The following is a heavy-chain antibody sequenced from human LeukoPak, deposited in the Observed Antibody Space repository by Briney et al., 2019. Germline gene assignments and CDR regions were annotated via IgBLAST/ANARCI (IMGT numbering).Heavy chain of an antibody. J-gene: IGHJ5*02. D-gene: IGHD6-13*01. V-gene: IGHV1-2*06. Sequence: ASVKVSCKASGYTFTGCSMHWVRQAPGQGVEWVGRINPNSGGTNYAQKFQGRVTMTRDTSISTAYMELSSLRSDDTAVYYCARDRLAAGGSGAWGQGTLVTVSS. CDR3: ARDRLAAGGSGA. CDR2: INPNSGGT. CDR1: GYTFTGCS.